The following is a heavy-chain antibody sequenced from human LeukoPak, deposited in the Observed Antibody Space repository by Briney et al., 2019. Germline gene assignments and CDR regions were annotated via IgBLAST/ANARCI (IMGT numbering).Heavy chain of an antibody. J-gene: IGHJ4*02. CDR3: ARDRLAGFLGPY. V-gene: IGHV3-21*01. D-gene: IGHD3-3*01. Sequence: GGSLRLSCAASGFTFSSYSMNWVRQAPGKGLEWVSSISSSSSYIYYADSVKGRFTISRDNAKNSLYLQMNSLRAEDTAVYYCARDRLAGFLGPYWGQGTLVTVSS. CDR1: GFTFSSYS. CDR2: ISSSSSYI.